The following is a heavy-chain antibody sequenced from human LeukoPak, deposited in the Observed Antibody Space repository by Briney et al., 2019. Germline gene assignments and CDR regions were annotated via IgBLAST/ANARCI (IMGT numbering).Heavy chain of an antibody. D-gene: IGHD3/OR15-3a*01. V-gene: IGHV4-39*01. J-gene: IGHJ4*02. CDR1: GDSISSSKKY. CDR3: ARAQGNGLIDF. CDR2: IYYSGNT. Sequence: SEALSLTCTVSGDSISSSKKYWGWVRQPPGKGLEWIGSIYYSGNTYYNPSLKSRVTISLDTSRNQFSLRLSSVTAADTADYYCARAQGNGLIDFWGQGTLVTVSS.